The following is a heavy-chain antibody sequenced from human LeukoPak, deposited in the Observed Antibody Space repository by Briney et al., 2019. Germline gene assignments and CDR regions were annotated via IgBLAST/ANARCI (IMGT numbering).Heavy chain of an antibody. J-gene: IGHJ2*01. CDR2: ISWNSGSI. Sequence: GGSLRLSCAASGFTFDDYAMHWVRQAPGKGLEWVSGISWNSGSIGYADSVKGRFTISRDNAKNSLYLQMNSLRAEDTALYYCAKAGRDDGYWYFDLWGRGTLVTVSS. CDR3: AKAGRDDGYWYFDL. V-gene: IGHV3-9*01. CDR1: GFTFDDYA. D-gene: IGHD2-15*01.